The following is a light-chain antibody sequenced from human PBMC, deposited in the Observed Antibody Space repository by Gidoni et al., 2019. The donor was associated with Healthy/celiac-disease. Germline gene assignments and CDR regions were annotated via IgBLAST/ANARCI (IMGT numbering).Light chain of an antibody. Sequence: DIQMTQAPSSMSASVGDRVTITGRASQSISSYLNWYQQKPGKAPKLLIYAASSLQSGVPSRFSVSVSGTDFTLTMSSLQPEDFATFYCQQSYSTPFTFGPGTKVDIK. J-gene: IGKJ3*01. CDR3: QQSYSTPFT. CDR2: AAS. V-gene: IGKV1-39*01. CDR1: QSISSY.